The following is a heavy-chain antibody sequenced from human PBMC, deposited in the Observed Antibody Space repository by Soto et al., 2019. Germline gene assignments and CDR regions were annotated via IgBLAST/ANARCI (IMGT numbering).Heavy chain of an antibody. CDR3: ATGYYDLLTVIEGYYYYGMDV. J-gene: IGHJ6*02. CDR2: FDPEDGET. Sequence: ASVKVSCKVSGYTLTELSMHGVRQTRGKGLEWMGGFDPEDGETIYAQKFQGRVTMTEDTSTDTAYMELSSLRSEDTAVYYCATGYYDLLTVIEGYYYYGMDVWGQGTTVTVSS. V-gene: IGHV1-24*01. CDR1: GYTLTELS. D-gene: IGHD3-9*01.